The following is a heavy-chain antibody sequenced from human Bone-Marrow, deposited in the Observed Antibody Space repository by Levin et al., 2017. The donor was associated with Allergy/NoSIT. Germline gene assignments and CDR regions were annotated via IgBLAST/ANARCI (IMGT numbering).Heavy chain of an antibody. D-gene: IGHD3-16*02. CDR1: GFTFSDYY. CDR2: ISSSSSYT. J-gene: IGHJ4*02. CDR3: ARESYGYVWGSYRYEDFDY. V-gene: IGHV3-11*05. Sequence: GESLKISCAASGFTFSDYYMSWIRQAPGKGLEWVSYISSSSSYTNYADSVKGRFTISRDNAKNSLYLQMNSLRAEDTAVYYCARESYGYVWGSYRYEDFDYWGQGTLVTVSS.